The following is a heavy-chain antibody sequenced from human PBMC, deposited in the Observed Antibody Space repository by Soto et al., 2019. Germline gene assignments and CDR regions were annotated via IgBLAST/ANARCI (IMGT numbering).Heavy chain of an antibody. D-gene: IGHD4-17*01. CDR3: ARDLKGIYGDYGYYFDY. CDR1: GFTFSSYS. CDR2: ISSSSSYI. V-gene: IGHV3-21*01. J-gene: IGHJ4*02. Sequence: GGSLRLSCAASGFTFSSYSMNWVRQAPGKGLEWVSSISSSSSYIYYADSVKGRFTISRDNAKNSLYLQMNSLRAEDTAVYYCARDLKGIYGDYGYYFDYWGQGTLVTVSS.